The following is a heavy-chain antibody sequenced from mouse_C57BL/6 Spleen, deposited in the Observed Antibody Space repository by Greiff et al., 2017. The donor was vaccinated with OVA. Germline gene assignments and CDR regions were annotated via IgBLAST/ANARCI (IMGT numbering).Heavy chain of an antibody. CDR1: GYTFTEYT. CDR2: FYPGSGSI. V-gene: IGHV1-62-2*01. D-gene: IGHD1-1*01. CDR3: ARQYITTVVATGYFDV. J-gene: IGHJ1*03. Sequence: VQLQQSGAELVKPGASVKLSCKASGYTFTEYTIHWVKQRSGQGLEWIGWFYPGSGSIKYNEKFKDKATMTANKSSSTVYMELSRLTSEDSAVDFCARQYITTVVATGYFDVWGKGTTVTVSS.